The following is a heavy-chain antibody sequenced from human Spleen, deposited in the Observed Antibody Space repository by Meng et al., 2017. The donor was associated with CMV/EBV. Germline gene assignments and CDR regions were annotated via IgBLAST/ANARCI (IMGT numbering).Heavy chain of an antibody. Sequence: SVKVSCKASGDTFSNYAINWVRQAPGQRPEWMGGIIPFHGIPNYAQKFQGRVTLTADKSTDTAYMELTSLRSEDTAIYYCAREGLDCSANKCATKGADVWGQGTTVTVSS. D-gene: IGHD4/OR15-4a*01. V-gene: IGHV1-69*10. CDR2: IIPFHGIP. J-gene: IGHJ6*02. CDR1: GDTFSNYA. CDR3: AREGLDCSANKCATKGADV.